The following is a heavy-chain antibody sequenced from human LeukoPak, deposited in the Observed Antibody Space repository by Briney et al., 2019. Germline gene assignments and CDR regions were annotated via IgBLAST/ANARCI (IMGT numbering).Heavy chain of an antibody. CDR2: ISNDGSNI. CDR3: ARDNYNPDY. CDR1: GFTFSNYG. V-gene: IGHV3-30*03. Sequence: GTSLRLSCATSGFTFSNYGMHWVRQAPGKGLEWVAVISNDGSNIQYADSAKGRFTISRDNSKNTVYLQMNSLRSEDTAVYYCARDNYNPDYWGQGTLVTVSS. J-gene: IGHJ4*02. D-gene: IGHD1-14*01.